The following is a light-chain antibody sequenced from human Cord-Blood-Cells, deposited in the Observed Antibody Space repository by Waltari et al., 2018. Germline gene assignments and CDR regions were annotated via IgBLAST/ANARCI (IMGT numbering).Light chain of an antibody. V-gene: IGLV3-1*01. CDR1: KLGDKY. CDR2: QDS. CDR3: RAWDSSTAV. Sequence: SYELTQPPSVSVSPGQTASITCSGDKLGDKYACWYQQKPGQSPVRVIYQDSKRPSGIPERFSGSNSGNTATLTISGTQAMDEADYYCRAWDSSTAVFGGGTKLTVL. J-gene: IGLJ3*02.